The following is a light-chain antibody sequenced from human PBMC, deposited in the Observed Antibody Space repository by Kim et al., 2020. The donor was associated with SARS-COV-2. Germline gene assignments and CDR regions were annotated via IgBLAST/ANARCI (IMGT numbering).Light chain of an antibody. Sequence: SASVGDSVTITCRASQSVSNYLNWYQQKSGKAPKLLTYAASSLQSGVPSRFSGRGSGTDYTLTISGLQADDFATYYCQQNYIPPYTFGQGTKLEI. V-gene: IGKV1-39*01. CDR1: QSVSNY. CDR3: QQNYIPPYT. CDR2: AAS. J-gene: IGKJ2*01.